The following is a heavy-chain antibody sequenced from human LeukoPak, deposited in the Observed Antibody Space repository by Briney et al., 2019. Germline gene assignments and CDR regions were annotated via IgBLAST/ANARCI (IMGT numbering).Heavy chain of an antibody. CDR1: AFTFSSYA. CDR2: ISGSGGNT. Sequence: GGSLRLSCAASAFTFSSYAMSWVRQAPGKGLEWVSAISGSGGNTYYADSVKGRFTISRDNSKNTLYLQMNSLRAEDTAVYYCAKVRLGWLLYRCFDYWGQGTLVTVSS. D-gene: IGHD3-3*01. CDR3: AKVRLGWLLYRCFDY. J-gene: IGHJ4*02. V-gene: IGHV3-23*01.